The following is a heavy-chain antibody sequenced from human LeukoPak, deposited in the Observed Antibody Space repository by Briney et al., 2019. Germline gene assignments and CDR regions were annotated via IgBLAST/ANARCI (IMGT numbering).Heavy chain of an antibody. CDR2: INSSGSTI. Sequence: PGGSLRLSCAASGFTFSSYEMNWVRQAPGKGLEWVSYINSSGSTIYYADSVKGRFTISRDNAKNSLYLQMNSLRAEDTAVYYCAREGGYDFIWGKRYYYGMDVWGKRTTVTVSS. J-gene: IGHJ6*04. CDR3: AREGGYDFIWGKRYYYGMDV. CDR1: GFTFSSYE. V-gene: IGHV3-48*03. D-gene: IGHD5-12*01.